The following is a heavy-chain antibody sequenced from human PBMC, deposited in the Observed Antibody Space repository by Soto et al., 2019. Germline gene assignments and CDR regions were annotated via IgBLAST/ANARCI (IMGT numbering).Heavy chain of an antibody. V-gene: IGHV4-39*01. CDR1: GGSISSSSYY. CDR3: ARHVSYGSGSYQAHMDV. J-gene: IGHJ6*03. Sequence: PSETLSLTCTVSGGSISSSSYYWGWIRQPPGKGLEWIGSIYYSGSTYYNPSLKSRVTISVDTSKNQFSLKLSSVTAADTAVYYCARHVSYGSGSYQAHMDVWGKGTTVTVSS. D-gene: IGHD3-10*01. CDR2: IYYSGST.